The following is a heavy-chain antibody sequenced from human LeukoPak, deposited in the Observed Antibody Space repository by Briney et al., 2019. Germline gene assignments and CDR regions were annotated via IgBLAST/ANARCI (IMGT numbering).Heavy chain of an antibody. D-gene: IGHD3-22*01. CDR1: EFTFSSYG. Sequence: PGGSLRLSCAASEFTFSSYGMSWVRQAPGKGLEWVSAISGSGSSTYYADSVKGRFTISRDNSKNTLYLQMNSLGAEDTAVYYCAKAQYYDSSGYLPWADAFDIWGQGTMVTVSS. V-gene: IGHV3-23*01. J-gene: IGHJ3*02. CDR3: AKAQYYDSSGYLPWADAFDI. CDR2: ISGSGSST.